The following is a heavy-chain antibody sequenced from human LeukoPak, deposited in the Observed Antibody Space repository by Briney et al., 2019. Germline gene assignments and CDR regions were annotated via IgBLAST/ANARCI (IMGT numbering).Heavy chain of an antibody. V-gene: IGHV3-33*01. CDR1: GFTFSSYG. CDR3: ARGGDLGAFDI. D-gene: IGHD2-21*02. J-gene: IGHJ3*02. CDR2: IWYDGSNK. Sequence: GGSLRLSCAASGFTFSSYGMHWVRQAPGKGLEWVAAIWYDGSNKYYADSVKGRFTISRDNSKNTLYLQMNSLRAEDTAVYYCARGGDLGAFDIWGQGTMVSVSS.